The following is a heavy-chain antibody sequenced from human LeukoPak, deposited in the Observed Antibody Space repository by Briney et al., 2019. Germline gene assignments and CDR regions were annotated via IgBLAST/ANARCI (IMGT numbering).Heavy chain of an antibody. D-gene: IGHD4-17*01. Sequence: GGSLRLSCAASGFTFSSYEMNWVRQAPGKGLEWVALISYDGSNKYYADSVKGRFTISRDNSKNTLYLQMNSLRAEDTAVYYCAREREVTTGKFDYWGQGTLVTVSS. V-gene: IGHV3-30*04. CDR3: AREREVTTGKFDY. CDR2: ISYDGSNK. J-gene: IGHJ4*02. CDR1: GFTFSSYE.